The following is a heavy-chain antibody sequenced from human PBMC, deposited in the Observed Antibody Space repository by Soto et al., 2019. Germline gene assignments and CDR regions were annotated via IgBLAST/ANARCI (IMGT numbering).Heavy chain of an antibody. CDR2: IYSDDSDT. V-gene: IGHV5-51*01. CDR3: ARQLVGSGSDYFDS. Sequence: EVQLVQSGAEVKKPGESLKISCKGSGFSFTSYWIGWVRQMPGKGLEWMGIIYSDDSDTRYSPSFQGQATISADKSISTADLQWSSLKASDSAMYYWARQLVGSGSDYFDSWGQGTLVTVSS. J-gene: IGHJ4*02. D-gene: IGHD3-10*01. CDR1: GFSFTSYW.